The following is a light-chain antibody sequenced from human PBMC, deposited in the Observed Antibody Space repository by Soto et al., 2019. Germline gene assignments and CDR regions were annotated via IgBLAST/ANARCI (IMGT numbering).Light chain of an antibody. V-gene: IGKV1-5*01. J-gene: IGKJ1*01. CDR2: GAS. Sequence: DIQMTQSPSTLSTSVGDRVTITCRASQTIGSWLAWYQQKPGKTPKLLIYGASSLVSGVPSRFSGSGSGTEFSLTISCLQPADFATYYCQQYDSFSFGQGTKVEIK. CDR3: QQYDSFS. CDR1: QTIGSW.